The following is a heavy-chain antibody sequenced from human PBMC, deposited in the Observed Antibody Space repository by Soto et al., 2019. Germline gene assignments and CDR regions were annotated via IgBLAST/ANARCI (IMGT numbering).Heavy chain of an antibody. V-gene: IGHV1-69*13. D-gene: IGHD3-22*01. Sequence: VKVSCKASGGTFSSYAISWVRQAPGQGLEWMGGIIPIFGTANYAQKFQGRVTITADESTSTAYMELSSLRSEDTAVYYCARGSMIVVAPFDYWGQGTLVTVSS. CDR2: IIPIFGTA. CDR3: ARGSMIVVAPFDY. CDR1: GGTFSSYA. J-gene: IGHJ4*02.